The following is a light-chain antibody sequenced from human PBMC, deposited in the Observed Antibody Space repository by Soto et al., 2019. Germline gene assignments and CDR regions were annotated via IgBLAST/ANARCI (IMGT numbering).Light chain of an antibody. Sequence: QSVLTPPASVSGTPGQSITISCTGTRRDVGGYNDVSWYQLHPGNAPTLILYEVTNRPSGVSDRFSRSTSGNTASPTISGLQAEDDADYYCSSYTCTIASVLGSGTKATV. CDR2: EVT. CDR1: RRDVGGYND. CDR3: SSYTCTIASV. J-gene: IGLJ1*01. V-gene: IGLV2-14*01.